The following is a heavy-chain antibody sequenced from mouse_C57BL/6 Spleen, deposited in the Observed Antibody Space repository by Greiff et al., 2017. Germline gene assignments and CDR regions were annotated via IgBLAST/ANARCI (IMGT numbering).Heavy chain of an antibody. Sequence: QVQLQQSGAELVRPGTSVKMSCKASGYTFTNYWIGWAKQRPGHGLEWIGDIYPGGGYTNYNEKFKGKATLTADKSSSTAYMQFSSLTSEDSAIYYCARTYYSNYAYAMDYWGQGTSVTVSS. CDR1: GYTFTNYW. J-gene: IGHJ4*01. CDR2: IYPGGGYT. D-gene: IGHD2-5*01. V-gene: IGHV1-63*01. CDR3: ARTYYSNYAYAMDY.